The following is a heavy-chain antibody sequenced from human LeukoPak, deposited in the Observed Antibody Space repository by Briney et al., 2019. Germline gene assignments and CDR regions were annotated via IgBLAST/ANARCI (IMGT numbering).Heavy chain of an antibody. V-gene: IGHV4-34*01. D-gene: IGHD2/OR15-2a*01. CDR3: ARILARQFTSFSDSSPYTYYYMDV. CDR1: GASFSGYY. CDR2: IHYSGRT. Sequence: SETLSLTCAVYGASFSGYYWGWIRQPPGKGLEWIATIHYSGRTYYNPSLKSRGTISVDTSQNQFSLRLSSLTAADTAVYYCARILARQFTSFSDSSPYTYYYMDVWGKGTTVTVSS. J-gene: IGHJ6*03.